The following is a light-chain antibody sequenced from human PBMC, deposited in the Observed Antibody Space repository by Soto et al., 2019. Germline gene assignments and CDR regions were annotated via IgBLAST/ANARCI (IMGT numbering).Light chain of an antibody. CDR3: QQRSNWPLT. V-gene: IGKV3-11*01. J-gene: IGKJ4*01. CDR1: QTVSSF. CDR2: DSS. Sequence: VLTQSPATLSLSPGERATLSCRASQTVSSFLAWYQQKPGQAPRLLIHDSSDRATGIPARFSGSGSGTDFTLTISSLEPEDVAVYYYQQRSNWPLTFGGGTRVEI.